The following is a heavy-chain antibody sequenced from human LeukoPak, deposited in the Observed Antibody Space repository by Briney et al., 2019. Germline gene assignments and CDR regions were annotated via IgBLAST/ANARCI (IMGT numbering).Heavy chain of an antibody. CDR3: ARDTQWLVRAPDP. V-gene: IGHV1-2*02. J-gene: IGHJ5*02. D-gene: IGHD6-19*01. CDR1: GYTFTGYY. Sequence: ASVKVSCKASGYTFTGYYMHWVRQAPGQGLEWMGWINPNSGGTNYAQKFQGRVTMTRDTSISTAYMELSRLRSDDAAVYYCARDTQWLVRAPDPWGQGTLVTVSS. CDR2: INPNSGGT.